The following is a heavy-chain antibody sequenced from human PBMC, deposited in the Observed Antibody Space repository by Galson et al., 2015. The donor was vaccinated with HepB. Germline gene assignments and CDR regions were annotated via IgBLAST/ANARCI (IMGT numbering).Heavy chain of an antibody. D-gene: IGHD3-10*01. J-gene: IGHJ4*02. CDR3: AKDIRYYFDY. CDR2: ISYDGNNK. Sequence: SLRLSCAASGFTFSSYGMHWVRQAPGKGLEWVAVISYDGNNKYYADSVKGRFTISRDNSKNTLYLQMNSLRAEDTAVYYCAKDIRYYFDYWGQGTLVTVSS. V-gene: IGHV3-30*18. CDR1: GFTFSSYG.